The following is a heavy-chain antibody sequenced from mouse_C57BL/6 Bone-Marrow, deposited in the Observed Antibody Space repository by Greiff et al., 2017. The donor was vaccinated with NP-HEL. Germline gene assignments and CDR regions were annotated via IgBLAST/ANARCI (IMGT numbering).Heavy chain of an antibody. CDR2: IRLKSDNYAT. J-gene: IGHJ3*01. CDR3: TGSKGFAY. Sequence: DVHLVESGGGLVQPGGSMKLSCVASGFTFSNYWMNWVRQSPEKGLEWVAQIRLKSDNYATHYAESVKGRFTISRDDSKSSVYLQMNNLRAEDTGIYYCTGSKGFAYWGQGTLVTVSA. CDR1: GFTFSNYW. V-gene: IGHV6-3*01.